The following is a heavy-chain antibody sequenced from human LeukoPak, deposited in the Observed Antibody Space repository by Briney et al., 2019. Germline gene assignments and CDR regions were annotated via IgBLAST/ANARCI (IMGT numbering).Heavy chain of an antibody. D-gene: IGHD2-15*01. CDR3: ARHAAVAAKGTIDY. V-gene: IGHV4-39*01. CDR1: GGSISSSSYY. Sequence: SETLSLTCTVSGGSISSSSYYWGWIRQPPGKGLEWIGSIYYSGSTYYNPSLKSRVTISVDTSKNQFSLKLSSVTAVDTAVYYCARHAAVAAKGTIDYWGQGTLVTVSS. J-gene: IGHJ4*02. CDR2: IYYSGST.